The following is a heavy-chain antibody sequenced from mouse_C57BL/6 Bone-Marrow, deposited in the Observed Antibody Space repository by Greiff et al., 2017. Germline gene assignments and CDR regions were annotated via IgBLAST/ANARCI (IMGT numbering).Heavy chain of an antibody. J-gene: IGHJ2*01. CDR3: ARWGLRRGNYFDY. Sequence: QVQLQQSGAELARPGASVKLSCKASGYTFTSYGISWVKQRTGQGLEWIGELYPRSGNTYYNEKFKGKATLTADTSSSTAYMELRSLTSEDSAVYVCARWGLRRGNYFDYWGQGTTLTVSS. CDR2: LYPRSGNT. V-gene: IGHV1-81*01. D-gene: IGHD2-4*01. CDR1: GYTFTSYG.